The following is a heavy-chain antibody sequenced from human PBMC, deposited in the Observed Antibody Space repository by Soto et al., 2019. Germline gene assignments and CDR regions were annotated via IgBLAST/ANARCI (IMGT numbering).Heavy chain of an antibody. V-gene: IGHV2-5*02. CDR3: AHRADRWFDH. CDR2: IYWDDTQ. Sequence: QITLKESGPTLVKPTQTLTLTCSCSGFSLTTSGVGVGWIRQPPGKALEWLALIYWDDTQFFRPSLRSRLTISEDTSKTQVVLIMTNMDPADTATYYCAHRADRWFDHWGQGILVSVSS. CDR1: GFSLTTSGVG. J-gene: IGHJ5*02.